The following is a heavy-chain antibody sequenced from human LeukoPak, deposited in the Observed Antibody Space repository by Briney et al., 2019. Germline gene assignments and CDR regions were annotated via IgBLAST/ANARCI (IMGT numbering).Heavy chain of an antibody. D-gene: IGHD2-2*01. Sequence: PGGSLRLSCAASGFTFSNAWMSWVRQAPGKGLEWVGRIRSKTDGGTTDYAAPVKGRFTISRDDSKNTLYLQMNSLKTEDTAVYYCTTEDIVVVPAANYWGQGTLVTVSS. CDR1: GFTFSNAW. CDR2: IRSKTDGGTT. J-gene: IGHJ4*02. CDR3: TTEDIVVVPAANY. V-gene: IGHV3-15*01.